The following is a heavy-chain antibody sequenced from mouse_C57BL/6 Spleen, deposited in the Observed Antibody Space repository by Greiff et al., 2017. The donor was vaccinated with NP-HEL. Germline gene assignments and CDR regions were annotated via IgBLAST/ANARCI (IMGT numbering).Heavy chain of an antibody. CDR3: ARRITTVVEGYFDV. D-gene: IGHD1-1*01. CDR2: IYPGDGDT. J-gene: IGHJ1*03. Sequence: VQLQQSGAELVKPGASVKISCKASGYAFSSYWMNWVKQRPGKGLEWIGQIYPGDGDTNYNGKFKGKATLTADKSSSTAYMQLSSLTSEDSEVYFCARRITTVVEGYFDVWGTGTTVTVSS. V-gene: IGHV1-80*01. CDR1: GYAFSSYW.